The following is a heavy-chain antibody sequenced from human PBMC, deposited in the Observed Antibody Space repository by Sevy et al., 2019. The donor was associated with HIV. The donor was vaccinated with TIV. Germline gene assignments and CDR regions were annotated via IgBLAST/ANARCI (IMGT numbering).Heavy chain of an antibody. CDR3: ARGGYYGSGSYPNVMSYYYGMDV. CDR2: IIPIFGTA. D-gene: IGHD3-10*01. Sequence: SVKASCKASGGTFSSYAISWVRQAPGQGLEWMGGIIPIFGTANYAQKFQGRVTITTDESTSTAYMELSSLRSEDTAVYYCARGGYYGSGSYPNVMSYYYGMDVWGQGTTVTVSS. V-gene: IGHV1-69*05. J-gene: IGHJ6*02. CDR1: GGTFSSYA.